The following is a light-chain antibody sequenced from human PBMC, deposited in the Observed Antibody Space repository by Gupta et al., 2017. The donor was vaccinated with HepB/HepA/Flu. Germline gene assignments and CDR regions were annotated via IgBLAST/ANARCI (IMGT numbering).Light chain of an antibody. CDR3: YSTDNTGHPL. CDR1: ILPRKY. Sequence: YELTQPPSVSVSPGQTATMTCSGDILPRKYAYWYHQRPGQAPLLVIYEDRKRPSGIPERFSASSSGTVATLTISGAQVEDEGDYYCYSTDNTGHPLFGGGTKLSVL. CDR2: EDR. V-gene: IGLV3-10*01. J-gene: IGLJ2*01.